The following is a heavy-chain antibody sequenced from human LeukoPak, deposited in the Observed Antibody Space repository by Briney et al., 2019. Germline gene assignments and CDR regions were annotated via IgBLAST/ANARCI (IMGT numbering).Heavy chain of an antibody. V-gene: IGHV1-2*06. J-gene: IGHJ6*02. Sequence: GASVKVSCKASGYTFTGYYMHWVRQAPGQGLEWMGRINPNSGGTNYAQKFQGRVTMTRDTSISTAYMELSRLRSDDTAVYYCARVKSDFWSGYAYYYYGMDVWGQGTAVTVSS. D-gene: IGHD3-3*01. CDR3: ARVKSDFWSGYAYYYYGMDV. CDR1: GYTFTGYY. CDR2: INPNSGGT.